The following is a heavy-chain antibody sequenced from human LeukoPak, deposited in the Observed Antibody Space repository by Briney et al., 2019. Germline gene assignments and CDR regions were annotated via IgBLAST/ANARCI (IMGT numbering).Heavy chain of an antibody. Sequence: PSETLSLTCTVSGGSISSYYWSWIRQPAGKGLEWIGRIYTSGSTNYNPSLKSRVTMSVDTSKNQFSLKLSSVTAADTAVYYCAREMDYYDSSGYPHWGQGTLVTVSS. D-gene: IGHD3-22*01. CDR3: AREMDYYDSSGYPH. J-gene: IGHJ4*02. V-gene: IGHV4-4*07. CDR1: GGSISSYY. CDR2: IYTSGST.